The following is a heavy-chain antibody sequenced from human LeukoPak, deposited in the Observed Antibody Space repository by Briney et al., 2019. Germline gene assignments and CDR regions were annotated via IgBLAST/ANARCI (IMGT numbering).Heavy chain of an antibody. CDR3: AKEEKDYYDSSGYYPIDS. D-gene: IGHD3-22*01. Sequence: GGSLRLSCAASGFTFNNYAMSWVRQAPRKGLEWVSSISGRGGTTDYANSVKGRFTISRDNSQNTLYLQMNSLRAEDTAVYYCAKEEKDYYDSSGYYPIDSWGQGTLVTVSS. CDR1: GFTFNNYA. CDR2: ISGRGGTT. J-gene: IGHJ4*02. V-gene: IGHV3-23*01.